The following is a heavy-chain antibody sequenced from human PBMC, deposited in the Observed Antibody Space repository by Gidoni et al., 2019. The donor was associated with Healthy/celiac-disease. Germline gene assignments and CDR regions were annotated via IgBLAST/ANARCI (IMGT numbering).Heavy chain of an antibody. V-gene: IGHV4-34*01. Sequence: HVQLQQWGAGLLKTSETLSLTCAVYGGPFSGYYWSWIRQPPGKGLEWIGDINHSGSTNYNPSLKSRVTRSVDTSTNQFSLKLSSVTAADTAVYYCARGGYYGSGSYHAYWGQGTLVTVSS. J-gene: IGHJ4*02. CDR1: GGPFSGYY. D-gene: IGHD3-10*01. CDR2: INHSGST. CDR3: ARGGYYGSGSYHAY.